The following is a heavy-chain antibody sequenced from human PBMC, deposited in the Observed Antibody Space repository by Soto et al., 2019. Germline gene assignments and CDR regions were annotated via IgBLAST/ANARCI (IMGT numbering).Heavy chain of an antibody. CDR3: ARGLNGANCSGGSCYPRRDYYYYGMDV. CDR1: GGSISSYY. Sequence: QVQLQESGPGLVKPSETLSLTCTVSGGSISSYYWSWIRQPPGKGLEWIGYIYYSGSTNYNPSLKSRVTISVDTSKNQFSLKLSSVTAADTAVYYCARGLNGANCSGGSCYPRRDYYYYGMDVWGQGTTVTVSS. J-gene: IGHJ6*02. CDR2: IYYSGST. D-gene: IGHD2-15*01. V-gene: IGHV4-59*01.